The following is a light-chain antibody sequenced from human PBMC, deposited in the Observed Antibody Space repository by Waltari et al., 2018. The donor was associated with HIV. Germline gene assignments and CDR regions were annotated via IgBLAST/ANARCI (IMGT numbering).Light chain of an antibody. CDR2: SNN. J-gene: IGLJ3*02. Sequence: QRVTISCSGSSSNIGSNTVNWYRQLPGTAPKLLIYSNNQRPSGVPDRFSGSKSGTSASLAISGLQSDYEADYYCATWDDSLNGWVFGGGTKLTVL. V-gene: IGLV1-44*01. CDR3: ATWDDSLNGWV. CDR1: SSNIGSNT.